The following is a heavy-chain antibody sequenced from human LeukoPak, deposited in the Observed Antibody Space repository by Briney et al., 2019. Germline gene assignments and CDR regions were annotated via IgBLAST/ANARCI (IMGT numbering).Heavy chain of an antibody. CDR2: IYYSGST. CDR3: ARTSWMARNWFDP. J-gene: IGHJ5*02. Sequence: SETLSLTCTVSGGSISSGDYYWSWIRQPPGKGLEWIGYIYYSGSTYYNPSLKSRVTISVDTSKNQFSLKLSSVTAADTAVYYCARTSWMARNWFDPWGQGTLVTVSS. V-gene: IGHV4-30-4*08. CDR1: GGSISSGDYY. D-gene: IGHD5-24*01.